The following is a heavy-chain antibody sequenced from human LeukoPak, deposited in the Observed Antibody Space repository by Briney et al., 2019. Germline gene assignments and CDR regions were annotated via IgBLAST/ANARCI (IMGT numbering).Heavy chain of an antibody. J-gene: IGHJ6*02. V-gene: IGHV3-30*18. CDR1: GFTFSSYG. CDR2: ISYDGSNK. Sequence: RSGRSLRLSCAASGFTFSSYGMHWVRQAPGKGLEWVAVISYDGSNKYYADSVKGRFTISRDNSKNTLYLQMNSLRAEDTAVYYCAKSYYGSGSPDYYGMDVWGQGTTVTVSS. CDR3: AKSYYGSGSPDYYGMDV. D-gene: IGHD3-10*01.